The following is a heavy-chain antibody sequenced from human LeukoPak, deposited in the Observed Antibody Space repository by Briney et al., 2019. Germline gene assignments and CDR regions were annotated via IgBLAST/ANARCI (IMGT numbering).Heavy chain of an antibody. J-gene: IGHJ3*02. CDR2: IYPGDSDT. CDR3: ARPANRGDAFDI. CDR1: GYSFTSYW. Sequence: PGEPLKISCKGSGYSFTSYWIGWVREMPGKGLEWMGIIYPGDSDTRYSPSFQGQVTISADKSITTAYLQWSSLRASDTAMYYCARPANRGDAFDIWGQGTMVTVSS. V-gene: IGHV5-51*01. D-gene: IGHD2/OR15-2a*01.